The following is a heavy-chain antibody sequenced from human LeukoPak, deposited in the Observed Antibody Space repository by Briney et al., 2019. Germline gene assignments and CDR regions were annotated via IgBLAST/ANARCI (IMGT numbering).Heavy chain of an antibody. Sequence: SETLSLTCAVSGGSISSSNWWSWVRQPPGRGLEWIGEIYHSGSTNYNPSLKSRVTISVDKSKNQFSLKLSSVTAADTAVYYCAVWTTVATFDYWGQGTLVTVSS. CDR3: AVWTTVATFDY. J-gene: IGHJ4*02. CDR1: GGSISSSNW. CDR2: IYHSGST. V-gene: IGHV4-4*02. D-gene: IGHD4-23*01.